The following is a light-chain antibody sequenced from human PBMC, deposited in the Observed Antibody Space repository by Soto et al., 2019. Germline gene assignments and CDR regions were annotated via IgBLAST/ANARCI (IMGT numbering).Light chain of an antibody. V-gene: IGLV2-23*01. J-gene: IGLJ3*02. CDR1: SSDVGSQNL. Sequence: QSALTQPASVSGSPGQSITISCTGTSSDVGSQNLVSWYQQHPGKAPKLMIYEGTKRPSGVSNRFSGSKSGNTASLTISGLQAEDEADYYCASWDDSLSGRVFGGGTKLTVL. CDR3: ASWDDSLSGRV. CDR2: EGT.